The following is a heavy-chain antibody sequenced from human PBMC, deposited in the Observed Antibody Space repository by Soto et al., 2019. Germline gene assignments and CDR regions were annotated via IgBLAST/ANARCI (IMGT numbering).Heavy chain of an antibody. Sequence: GGSLRLSCAASGFTFRNYAMHWVRQAPGKGLEWVSAISGGGDSTYYADSVKGRFTISRDNSKNTLYLHMNSLRAEDTAVYYCANQPYRNYFDYWGQGTLVTVSS. CDR3: ANQPYRNYFDY. J-gene: IGHJ4*02. CDR2: ISGGGDST. CDR1: GFTFRNYA. V-gene: IGHV3-23*01. D-gene: IGHD4-4*01.